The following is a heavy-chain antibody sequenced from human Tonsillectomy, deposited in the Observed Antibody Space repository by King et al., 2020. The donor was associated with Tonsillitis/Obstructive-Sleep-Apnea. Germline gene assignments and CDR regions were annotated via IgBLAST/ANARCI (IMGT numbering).Heavy chain of an antibody. D-gene: IGHD3-22*01. CDR3: AREGGRIHYDSSCYSPIDY. J-gene: IGHJ4*02. V-gene: IGHV3-21*06. CDR2: ISGSTYYI. Sequence: VQLVESGGGLVKPGGSLRLSCAASGFTFTTYSMNWVRQAPGKGLEWVSSISGSTYYINYADSVRGRFTISRDNAKNSLYLQMNSLRAEDTAVYYCAREGGRIHYDSSCYSPIDYWGQGTLVSVSS. CDR1: GFTFTTYS.